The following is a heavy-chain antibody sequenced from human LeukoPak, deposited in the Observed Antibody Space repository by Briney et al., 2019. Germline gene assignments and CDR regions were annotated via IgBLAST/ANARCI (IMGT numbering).Heavy chain of an antibody. V-gene: IGHV4-39*07. CDR2: IYYSGST. D-gene: IGHD4-17*01. CDR3: ASTNDFGDYVGA. Sequence: PSETLSLTCTVSGGSISSSSYYWGWIRQPPGKGLEWIGSIYYSGSTYYNPSLKSRVTISVDTSKNQFSLKLSSVTAADTAVYYCASTNDFGDYVGAWGQGTLVTVCS. CDR1: GGSISSSSYY. J-gene: IGHJ5*02.